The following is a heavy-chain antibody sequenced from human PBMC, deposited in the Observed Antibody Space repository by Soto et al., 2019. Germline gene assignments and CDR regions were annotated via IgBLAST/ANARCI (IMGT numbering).Heavy chain of an antibody. D-gene: IGHD3-3*02. CDR1: GDSIISSDFY. Sequence: SETLSLTCTVSGDSIISSDFYWGWVRQPPGKGLEWIGSIFYLGSSYYNPSLKSRVTMSVDTSKNQFSLRLRSVTAADTASYFCARHSLALRKNNWFDPWGQGIMVTVSS. CDR3: ARHSLALRKNNWFDP. J-gene: IGHJ5*02. CDR2: IFYLGSS. V-gene: IGHV4-39*01.